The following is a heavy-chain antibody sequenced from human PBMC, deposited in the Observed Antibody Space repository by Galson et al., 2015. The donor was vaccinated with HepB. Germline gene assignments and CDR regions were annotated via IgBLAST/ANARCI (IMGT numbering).Heavy chain of an antibody. D-gene: IGHD2-2*02. CDR2: ISYDGSNK. Sequence: SLRLSCAASGFTFRSYGMHWVRQAPGKGLEWVAVISYDGSNKYYADSVKGRFTISRDNSKNTLYLQMNSLRAEDTAVYYCASQDGYQLLYVNYFDYWGQGILVTVSS. CDR3: ASQDGYQLLYVNYFDY. V-gene: IGHV3-30*03. CDR1: GFTFRSYG. J-gene: IGHJ4*02.